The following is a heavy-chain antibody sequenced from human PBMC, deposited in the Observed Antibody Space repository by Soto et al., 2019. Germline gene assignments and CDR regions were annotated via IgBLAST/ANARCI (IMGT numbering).Heavy chain of an antibody. D-gene: IGHD3-9*01. J-gene: IGHJ6*02. Sequence: SETLSLTCAVSGGTISSGGYSWSWIRQPPGKGLEWIGYIYYGSTYYNPSLKSRVTISVDRSKNQFSLKLSSVTAADTAVYYCARTPDIWGQGTTVTVSS. CDR3: ARTPDI. CDR1: GGTISSGGYS. V-gene: IGHV4-30-2*01. CDR2: IYYGST.